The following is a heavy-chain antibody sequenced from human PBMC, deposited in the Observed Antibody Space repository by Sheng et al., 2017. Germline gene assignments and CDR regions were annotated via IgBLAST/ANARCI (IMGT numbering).Heavy chain of an antibody. CDR1: GGTFSSYA. CDR3: ASSPPVGYYYDSSGYYPY. CDR2: IIPILGIA. V-gene: IGHV1-69*04. D-gene: IGHD3-22*01. J-gene: IGHJ4*02. Sequence: QVQLVQSGAEVKKPGSSVKVSCKASGGTFSSYAISWVRQAPGQGLEWMGGIIPILGIANYAQKFQGRVTITADKSTSTAYMELSSLRSEDTAVYYCASSPPVGYYYDSSGYYPYWGQGTLVTVSS.